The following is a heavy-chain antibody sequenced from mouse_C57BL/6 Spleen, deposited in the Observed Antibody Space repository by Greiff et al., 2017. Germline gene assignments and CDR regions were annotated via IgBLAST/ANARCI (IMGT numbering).Heavy chain of an antibody. D-gene: IGHD2-5*01. V-gene: IGHV2-2*01. CDR2: IWSGGST. CDR1: GFSLTSYG. Sequence: VKLQESGPGLVQPSQSLSITCTVSGFSLTSYGVHWVRQSPGKGLEWLGVIWSGGSTDYNAAFISRLSISKDNSKSQVFFKMNSLQADDTAIYYCARNDYSNYVEFAYWGQGTLVTVSA. CDR3: ARNDYSNYVEFAY. J-gene: IGHJ3*01.